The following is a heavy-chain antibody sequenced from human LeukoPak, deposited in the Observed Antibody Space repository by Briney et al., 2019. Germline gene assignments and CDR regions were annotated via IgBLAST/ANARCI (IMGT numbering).Heavy chain of an antibody. D-gene: IGHD5-12*01. CDR3: ARAPSSGTRDY. CDR2: IYYSGST. Sequence: SETLSLTCTVSGGSISSYYWSWIRQPPGKGLEWIGYIYYSGSTNYNPSLKSRVTISVDTSKNQFSLKLSSVTAADTAVYYCARAPSSGTRDYWGQGTLVTVSS. J-gene: IGHJ4*02. CDR1: GGSISSYY. V-gene: IGHV4-59*08.